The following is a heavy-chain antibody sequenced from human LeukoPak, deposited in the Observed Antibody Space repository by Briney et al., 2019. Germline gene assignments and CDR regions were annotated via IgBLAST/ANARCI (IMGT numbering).Heavy chain of an antibody. CDR2: IYYSGST. CDR3: ARENTMVRGVII. Sequence: SETLSLTCTVSGGSISSYYWSWIRQTPGKGLEWIGYIYYSGSTNYNPSLKSRVTISVDTSKNQFSLKLSSVTAADTAVYYCARENTMVRGVIIWGQGTLVTVSS. CDR1: GGSISSYY. V-gene: IGHV4-59*01. J-gene: IGHJ4*02. D-gene: IGHD3-10*01.